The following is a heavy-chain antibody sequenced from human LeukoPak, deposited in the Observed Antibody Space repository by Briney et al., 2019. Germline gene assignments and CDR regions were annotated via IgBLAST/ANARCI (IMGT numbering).Heavy chain of an antibody. CDR2: IWYDGGNK. J-gene: IGHJ4*02. D-gene: IGHD5-24*01. CDR3: ATEDGYNGK. Sequence: GGSLRLSCAASGFTFSSYGMHWVRQAPGKGLEGVAVIWYDGGNKYYADSVKGRFTISRDNSKNTLYLQMNSLRAEDTAVYYCATEDGYNGKWGQGTLVTVSS. CDR1: GFTFSSYG. V-gene: IGHV3-33*01.